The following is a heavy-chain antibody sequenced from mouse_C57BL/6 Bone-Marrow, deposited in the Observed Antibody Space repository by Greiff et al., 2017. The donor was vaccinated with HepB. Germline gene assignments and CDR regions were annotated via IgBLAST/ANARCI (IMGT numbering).Heavy chain of an antibody. V-gene: IGHV1-81*01. D-gene: IGHD2-5*01. Sequence: VKVVESGAELARPGASVKLSCKASGYTFTSYGISWVKQRTGQGLEWIGEIYPRSGNTYYNEKFKGKATLTADKSSSTAYMELRSLTSEDSAVYFCAREEAYYSNYGGFAYWGQGTLVTVSA. CDR2: IYPRSGNT. CDR3: AREEAYYSNYGGFAY. CDR1: GYTFTSYG. J-gene: IGHJ3*01.